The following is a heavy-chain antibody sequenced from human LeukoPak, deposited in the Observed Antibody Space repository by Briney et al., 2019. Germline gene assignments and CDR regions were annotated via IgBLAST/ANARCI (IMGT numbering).Heavy chain of an antibody. J-gene: IGHJ1*01. CDR1: GGSFSGYY. V-gene: IGHV4-34*01. D-gene: IGHD3-22*01. Sequence: SETLSLTCAVYGGSFSGYYWSWIRQPPGKGLEWIGEINHSGSTNYNPSLKSRVTISVDTSKNQFSLKLSSVTAADTAVYYCARVRDSSGYYYRVGYFQHWGQGTLVTVSS. CDR2: INHSGST. CDR3: ARVRDSSGYYYRVGYFQH.